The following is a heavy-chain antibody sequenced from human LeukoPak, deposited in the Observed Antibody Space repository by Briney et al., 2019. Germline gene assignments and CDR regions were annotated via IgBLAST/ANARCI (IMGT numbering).Heavy chain of an antibody. D-gene: IGHD6-6*01. V-gene: IGHV3-7*01. Sequence: PGGSLRLSSAASGFTFSSYWMSWVRQAPGKGLEWVANIKQDGSEKYYVDSVKGRFTISRDNAKNSLYLQMNSLRAEDTAVYYCAREIDSSSSGHYDYWGQGTLVTVSS. CDR2: IKQDGSEK. CDR3: AREIDSSSSGHYDY. J-gene: IGHJ4*02. CDR1: GFTFSSYW.